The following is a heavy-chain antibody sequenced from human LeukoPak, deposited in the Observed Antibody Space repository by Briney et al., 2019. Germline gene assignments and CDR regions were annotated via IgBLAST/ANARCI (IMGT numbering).Heavy chain of an antibody. CDR3: TRDSEVEIIGWFDP. V-gene: IGHV4-34*01. CDR1: GGSFSGYY. Sequence: SETLSLTCAVYGGSFSGYYWSWIRQPPGKGLDWIGEINHSGSTNYNPSLKSRVTISVEESKTQSSLKLSSVTAAATAVYYCTRDSEVEIIGWFDP. CDR2: INHSGST. D-gene: IGHD5-12*01. J-gene: IGHJ5*02.